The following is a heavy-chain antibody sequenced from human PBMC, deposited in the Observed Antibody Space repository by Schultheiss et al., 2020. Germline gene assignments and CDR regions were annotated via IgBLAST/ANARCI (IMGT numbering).Heavy chain of an antibody. V-gene: IGHV3-23*01. Sequence: GGSLRLSCAASGLTFNSYAMSWVRQAPGKGLEWVSAISGSGGSTYYADSVKGRFTISRDNSKNTLYLQMNSLRAEDTAVYYCAKDWRWLVVSRAFDIWGRGRMDTV. CDR3: AKDWRWLVVSRAFDI. D-gene: IGHD6-19*01. J-gene: IGHJ3*02. CDR1: GLTFNSYA. CDR2: ISGSGGST.